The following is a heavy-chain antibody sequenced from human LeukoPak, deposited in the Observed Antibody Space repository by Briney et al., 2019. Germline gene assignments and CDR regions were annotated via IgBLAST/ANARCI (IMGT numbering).Heavy chain of an antibody. D-gene: IGHD5-24*01. CDR2: INHSGST. J-gene: IGHJ4*02. CDR1: GGSFSGYY. V-gene: IGHV4-34*01. CDR3: ARGLVRRWRKGGYYFDY. Sequence: SETLSLTCAVYGGSFSGYYWSWIRQPPGKGLEWMGEINHSGSTNYNPSLQSRVTISVDTSKNQFSLKLSSVTAADTAVYYCARGLVRRWRKGGYYFDYWGQGTLVTVSS.